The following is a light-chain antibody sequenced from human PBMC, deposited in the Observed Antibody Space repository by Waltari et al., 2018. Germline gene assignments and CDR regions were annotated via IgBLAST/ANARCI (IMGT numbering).Light chain of an antibody. V-gene: IGKV1-39*01. Sequence: DIQMTQSPSSLSASVGDRVTVTCRASQGISNFLNWYQQKPGKAPKLLIYTASTLQSGVPSRFSGDGSGTEFTLTISSLQPEDFATYYCQQSYSTPWTFGQGTKVEIK. CDR3: QQSYSTPWT. CDR1: QGISNF. CDR2: TAS. J-gene: IGKJ1*01.